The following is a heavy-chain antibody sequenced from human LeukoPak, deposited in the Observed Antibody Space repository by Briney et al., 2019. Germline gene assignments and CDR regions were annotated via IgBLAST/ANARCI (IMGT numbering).Heavy chain of an antibody. CDR2: IYYSGST. V-gene: IGHV4-39*07. J-gene: IGHJ4*02. CDR3: ARRRVRVTNWGSFDY. D-gene: IGHD7-27*01. CDR1: GGSISSSSYY. Sequence: SETLSLTCTVPGGSISSSSYYWGWIRHPPGKGLEWIGCIYYSGSTYYNPSLKSRVTISVDTSKNQFSLKLSSVTAADTALYYCARRRVRVTNWGSFDYWGQGTLVTVSS.